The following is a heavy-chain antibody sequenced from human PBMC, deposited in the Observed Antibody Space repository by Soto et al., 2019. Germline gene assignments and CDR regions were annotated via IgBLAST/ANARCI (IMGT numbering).Heavy chain of an antibody. J-gene: IGHJ4*02. D-gene: IGHD2-21*01. CDR2: ISAYNGNT. Sequence: ASVKVSCKASGYTFSSYAISWVRQAPGQGLEWMGWISAYNGNTNYAQKLQGRVTMTTDKSTSTAYMELSSLRSEDTAVYYCARLGLTIAAPIVDNWGQGTLFTAS. CDR3: ARLGLTIAAPIVDN. V-gene: IGHV1-18*04. CDR1: GYTFSSYA.